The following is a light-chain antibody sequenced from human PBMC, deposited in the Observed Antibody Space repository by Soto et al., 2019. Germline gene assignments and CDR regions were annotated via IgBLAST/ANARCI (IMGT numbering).Light chain of an antibody. J-gene: IGKJ1*01. Sequence: EIVLTQSAGTLSLSPGERATLSWRASQSVSSSYLAWYQQKPGQAPRLLIYGASSRATGIPDRFSGSGSGRVFTLTISRVQPEDSAVYYCQQYGSSGTFGQGTKVDIK. CDR1: QSVSSSY. CDR2: GAS. V-gene: IGKV3-20*01. CDR3: QQYGSSGT.